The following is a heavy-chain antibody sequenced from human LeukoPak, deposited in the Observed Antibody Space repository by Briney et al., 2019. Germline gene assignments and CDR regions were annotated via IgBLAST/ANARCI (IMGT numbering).Heavy chain of an antibody. CDR2: ISGGGGGT. V-gene: IGHV3-23*01. CDR3: AKLHYHDSSRSRGMDV. J-gene: IGHJ6*02. Sequence: GGSLRLSCAASGFTLRGYGMSGVRQAPGKGLEWVSVISGGGGGTNYADSVKGRFTISRDISKNTLYLQMNSLRAEDTAIYYCAKLHYHDSSRSRGMDVWGQGTTVTASS. D-gene: IGHD3-22*01. CDR1: GFTLRGYG.